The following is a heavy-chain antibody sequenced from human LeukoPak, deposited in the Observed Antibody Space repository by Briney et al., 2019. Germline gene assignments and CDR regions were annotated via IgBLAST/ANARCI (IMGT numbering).Heavy chain of an antibody. CDR2: ISGSGGTT. CDR1: GFTFSSYG. V-gene: IGHV3-23*01. J-gene: IGHJ4*02. D-gene: IGHD1-26*01. CDR3: AKDTTDAWSRVPDY. Sequence: GGSLRLSCAASGFTFSSYGMSWVRQAPGKGLEWVSAISGSGGTTYYADSVKGRFTISRDNSKNTLYLQMNSLRAEDTAVYYCAKDTTDAWSRVPDYWGQGSLVSVSS.